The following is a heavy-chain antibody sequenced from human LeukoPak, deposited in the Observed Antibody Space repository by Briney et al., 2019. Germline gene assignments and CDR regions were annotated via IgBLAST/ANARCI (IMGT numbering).Heavy chain of an antibody. V-gene: IGHV4-34*01. CDR3: DRGSRMSIFEVVKNWFDP. Sequence: PSETLSLTCAVYGGSFSGYYWSWIRQPPGKGLEWIGEINHSGSTNYNPSLKSRVTISGDTSKNQLPLKLSTVTAADTGVYYCDRGSRMSIFEVVKNWFDPWARGTLDTVST. CDR2: INHSGST. D-gene: IGHD3-3*02. CDR1: GGSFSGYY. J-gene: IGHJ5*02.